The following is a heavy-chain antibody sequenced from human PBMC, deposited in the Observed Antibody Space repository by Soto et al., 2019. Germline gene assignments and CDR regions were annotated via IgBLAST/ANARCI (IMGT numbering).Heavy chain of an antibody. J-gene: IGHJ6*02. V-gene: IGHV1-69*01. D-gene: IGHD3-10*01. CDR1: GGTLSDYA. CDR2: IMPTVDSA. CDR3: VVAAVREIMAQESSGMAV. Sequence: QVQLVQSGAEVKTPGSSVKVSCKASGGTLSDYAISWVRQAPGQGLEWMGGIMPTVDSANYAQNFQGRLTISADESTSTANLELSSLRSDDTAVYYCVVAAVREIMAQESSGMAVRGQGTTVIVSS.